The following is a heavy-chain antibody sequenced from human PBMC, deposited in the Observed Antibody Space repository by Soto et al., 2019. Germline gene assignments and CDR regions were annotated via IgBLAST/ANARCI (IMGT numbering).Heavy chain of an antibody. D-gene: IGHD6-25*01. CDR2: ISIYNGNT. Sequence: ASVKVSCKASGYTFTGYGISWVRQAPGQGLEWMGWISIYNGNTNYAQKFRGRVALTTDTSTSTAYMELRSLRSDDTAVYYCARDGYDSGRNYFYYGMDVWGQGTTVTVSS. J-gene: IGHJ6*02. CDR3: ARDGYDSGRNYFYYGMDV. CDR1: GYTFTGYG. V-gene: IGHV1-18*01.